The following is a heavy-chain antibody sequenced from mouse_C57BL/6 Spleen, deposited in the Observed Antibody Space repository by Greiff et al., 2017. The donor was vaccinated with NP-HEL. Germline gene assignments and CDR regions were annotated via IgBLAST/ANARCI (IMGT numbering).Heavy chain of an antibody. Sequence: QVQLQQSGAELVKPGASVKISCKASGYAFSSYWMNWVKQRPGKGLEWIGQIYPGDGDTNYNGKFKGKATLTADKSSSTAYMQLSSLTSEDSAVYFCARSESAYYFDYWGQGPTLTVSS. CDR2: IYPGDGDT. V-gene: IGHV1-80*01. CDR3: ARSESAYYFDY. CDR1: GYAFSSYW. D-gene: IGHD6-1*01. J-gene: IGHJ2*01.